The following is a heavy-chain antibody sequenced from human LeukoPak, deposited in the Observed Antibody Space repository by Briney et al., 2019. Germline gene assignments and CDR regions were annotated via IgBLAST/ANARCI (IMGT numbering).Heavy chain of an antibody. CDR1: GYTFTSYD. V-gene: IGHV1-8*01. Sequence: ASVKVSCKASGYTFTSYDINWVRQATGQGLEWMGWMNPNSGNTGYAQKFQGRVTMTRNTSISTAYMELSSLRSEDTAVYYCARAWYSSLSYGYWGQGTLVTVSS. CDR2: MNPNSGNT. D-gene: IGHD6-6*01. CDR3: ARAWYSSLSYGY. J-gene: IGHJ4*02.